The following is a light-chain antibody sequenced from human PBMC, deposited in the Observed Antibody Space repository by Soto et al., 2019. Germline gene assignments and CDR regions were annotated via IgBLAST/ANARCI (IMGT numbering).Light chain of an antibody. CDR3: NSYTRSSTDV. J-gene: IGLJ1*01. V-gene: IGLV2-14*03. CDR1: SSDVGGFNY. CDR2: DVT. Sequence: QSALTQPASVSGSPGQSITISCTGTSSDVGGFNYVSWYQQHPGKAPKLMIYDVTNRPSGVSYRFSGSKSGNTASLTISGLQAEDEADYYCNSYTRSSTDVFGTGTKVTVL.